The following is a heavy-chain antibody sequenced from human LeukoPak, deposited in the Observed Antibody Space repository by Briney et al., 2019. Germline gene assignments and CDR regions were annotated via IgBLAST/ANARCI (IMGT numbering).Heavy chain of an antibody. Sequence: PSETLSLTCTVSGYSISSGYYWSWIRQPPGKGLEWIGYIYHSGSTNYNPSLKSRVTISVDTSQNQFYLKLSSVPAADTAVYYCARDGYSGSDALWGQGTLVTVSS. J-gene: IGHJ4*02. D-gene: IGHD5-12*01. CDR3: ARDGYSGSDAL. V-gene: IGHV4-61*01. CDR2: IYHSGST. CDR1: GYSISSGYY.